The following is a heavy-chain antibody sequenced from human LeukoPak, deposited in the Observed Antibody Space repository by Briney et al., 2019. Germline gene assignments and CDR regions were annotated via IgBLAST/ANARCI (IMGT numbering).Heavy chain of an antibody. CDR3: ARESVLDYYDSSGYYYDY. CDR1: GFTFSSYG. D-gene: IGHD3-22*01. V-gene: IGHV3-23*01. Sequence: PGGTLRLSCAASGFTFSSYGMSWVRQAPGKGLEWVSAISGSGGSTYYADSVKGRFTISRDNSKNTLYLQMGSLRAEDMAVYYCARESVLDYYDSSGYYYDYWGQGTLVTVSS. J-gene: IGHJ4*02. CDR2: ISGSGGST.